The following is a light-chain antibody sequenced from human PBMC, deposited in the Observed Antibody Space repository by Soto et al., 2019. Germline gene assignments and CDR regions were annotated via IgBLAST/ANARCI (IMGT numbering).Light chain of an antibody. Sequence: EIVLTQSPGTLSLSPGERATLSFRASRSFNSIYLAWYQQKPGPAPRLLIYGASSSATGIPDRFSGSGSGTDFTLTIIRLEPEDFAVYYCHHYDSWTFGQGTKVDIK. CDR1: RSFNSIY. CDR3: HHYDSWT. J-gene: IGKJ1*01. CDR2: GAS. V-gene: IGKV3-20*01.